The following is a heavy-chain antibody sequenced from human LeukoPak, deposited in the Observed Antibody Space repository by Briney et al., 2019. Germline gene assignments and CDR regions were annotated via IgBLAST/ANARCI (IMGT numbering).Heavy chain of an antibody. D-gene: IGHD1-26*01. CDR1: GFPFSAHS. V-gene: IGHV3-21*01. CDR3: ARGRVAGELLR. J-gene: IGHJ4*02. Sequence: PGGSLRLSCAASGFPFSAHSLNWVRQAPGKGLEWVSSISAGGDFVYYGDSVKGRFTMSRDNAKNSLHLQMDSLRAEDTAVYYCARGRVAGELLRWGQGTLVTVSS. CDR2: ISAGGDFV.